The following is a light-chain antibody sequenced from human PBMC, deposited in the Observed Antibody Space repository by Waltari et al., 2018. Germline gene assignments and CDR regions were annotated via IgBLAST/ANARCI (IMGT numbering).Light chain of an antibody. CDR1: SPNIGRNY. CDR3: AAWDDSLSGWV. CDR2: TND. Sequence: QSVLTQPPSASGPPGQRVTITCSGSSPNIGRNYVPWYQQLPGTAPKLLIHTNDQRPSGVPDRFSGSKSGTSASLAISGLRSEDEADYWCAAWDDSLSGWVFGGGTKVTVL. V-gene: IGLV1-47*01. J-gene: IGLJ3*02.